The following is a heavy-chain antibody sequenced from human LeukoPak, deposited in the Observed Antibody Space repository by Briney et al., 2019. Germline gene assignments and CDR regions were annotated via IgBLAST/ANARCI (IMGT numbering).Heavy chain of an antibody. CDR3: XXYYEAFXI. V-gene: IGHV3-30-3*01. J-gene: IGHJ3*02. Sequence: GGSLRLSCAVSGFTFSSYAMHWVRQAPGKGLEWVAVISYDGSXKYXADSVKGRFTISRDDSKNTLYMQMNSLRAEDTAVYYXXXYYEAFXIWGQGTMVTVSS. D-gene: IGHD3-10*01. CDR1: GFTFSSYA. CDR2: ISYDGSXK.